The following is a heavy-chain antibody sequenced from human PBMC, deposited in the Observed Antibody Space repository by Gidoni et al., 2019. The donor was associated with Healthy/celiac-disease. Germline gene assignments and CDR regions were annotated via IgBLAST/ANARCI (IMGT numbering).Heavy chain of an antibody. CDR1: GYTFTGYY. V-gene: IGHV1-2*02. CDR2: INPNSGGT. Sequence: QVQLVQSGAEVKKPGASVKVSCKASGYTFTGYYMHWVRQAPGQGLEWMGWINPNSGGTNYAQKFQGRVTMTRDTSISTAYMELSRLRSDDTAVYYCARDGYSYVLYNWFDPWGQGTLVTVSS. J-gene: IGHJ5*02. D-gene: IGHD5-18*01. CDR3: ARDGYSYVLYNWFDP.